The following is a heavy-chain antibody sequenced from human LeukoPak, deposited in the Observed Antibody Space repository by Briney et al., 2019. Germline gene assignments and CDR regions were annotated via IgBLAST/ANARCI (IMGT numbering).Heavy chain of an antibody. CDR1: GFPFSSYW. V-gene: IGHV3-7*04. CDR2: IKQDGSKK. Sequence: GGSLRLSCVASGFPFSSYWMTWVRQAPGKGLEWVANIKQDGSKKSYEDSVKGRFTISRDNAKNSLYLQMNGLRAEDTAIYYCTRVGYIDEGIDYWGQGTLVTVSS. CDR3: TRVGYIDEGIDY. J-gene: IGHJ4*02. D-gene: IGHD5-24*01.